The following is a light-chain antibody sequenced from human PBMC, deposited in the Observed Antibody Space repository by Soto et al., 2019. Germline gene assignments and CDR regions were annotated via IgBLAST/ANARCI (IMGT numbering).Light chain of an antibody. CDR1: RSNIGTNP. J-gene: IGLJ2*01. CDR3: AAWDDSLNSVI. V-gene: IGLV1-44*01. Sequence: QSVLTQPPSASGTPGQSVSISCSGSRSNIGTNPVNWYQQLPGTAPKLLFYTNTQRPSGVPDRFSASKSGTSASLAISGLQSEDEADYYCAAWDDSLNSVIFGRGTKLTVL. CDR2: TNT.